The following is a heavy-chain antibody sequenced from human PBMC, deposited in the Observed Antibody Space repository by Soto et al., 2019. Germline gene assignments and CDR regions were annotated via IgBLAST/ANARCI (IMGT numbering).Heavy chain of an antibody. CDR3: ARGRRYYGSGSYWDYYGMDV. CDR2: IIPIFGTA. V-gene: IGHV1-69*06. J-gene: IGHJ6*02. CDR1: GGTFSSYA. D-gene: IGHD3-10*01. Sequence: QVPLVQSGAEVKKPGSSVKVSCKASGGTFSSYAISWVRQAPGPGLEWMGGIIPIFGTANYAQKFQGRVTITADKSTSTAYMELSSLRSEDTAVYYCARGRRYYGSGSYWDYYGMDVWGQGTTVTVSS.